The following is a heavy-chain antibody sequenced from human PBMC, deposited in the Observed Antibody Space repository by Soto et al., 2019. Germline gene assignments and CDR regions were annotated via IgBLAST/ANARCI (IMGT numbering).Heavy chain of an antibody. CDR1: GFTFSSYG. Sequence: QVQLVESGGGVVQPGRSLRLSCAASGFTFSSYGMHWVRQAPGKGLEWVAVIWYDGSNKYYADSVKGRFTISRDNSKNTLYLQMNSLRAEDTAVYYCARGYCSGGSCYSNWYFDLWGRGTLVTVSS. V-gene: IGHV3-33*01. CDR2: IWYDGSNK. J-gene: IGHJ2*01. CDR3: ARGYCSGGSCYSNWYFDL. D-gene: IGHD2-15*01.